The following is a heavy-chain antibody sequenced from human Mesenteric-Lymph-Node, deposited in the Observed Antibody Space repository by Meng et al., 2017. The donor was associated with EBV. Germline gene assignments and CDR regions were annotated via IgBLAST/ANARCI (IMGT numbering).Heavy chain of an antibody. CDR1: GFXXXTFGAG. D-gene: IGHD3-22*01. CDR3: AHRLGSYYDGGGYYTYYFDY. J-gene: IGHJ4*02. CDR2: FFWDDDK. V-gene: IGHV2-5*02. Sequence: QITLKESGPTLXXXXXTXTLXXXXSGFXXXTFGAGVGWIRQPPGKALGWLALFFWDDDKRYNPSLKSRLTISKDTSKNQIVLTMTNMDPVDTATYYCAHRLGSYYDGGGYYTYYFDYWGQGTLVTVSS.